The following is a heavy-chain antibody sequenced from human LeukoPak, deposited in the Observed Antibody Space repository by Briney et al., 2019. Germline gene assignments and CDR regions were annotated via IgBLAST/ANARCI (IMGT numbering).Heavy chain of an antibody. D-gene: IGHD4-17*01. V-gene: IGHV3-23*01. CDR2: ISGSGDTT. CDR3: AKRPSDYGDYVTYFDY. CDR1: GFTFKSYT. Sequence: PGGSLRLSCAASGFTFKSYTMSWVRQAPGKGLEWVSGISGSGDTTDFADSVRGRFTISRDNSRNTLYLQMNSLRVEDTAIYYCAKRPSDYGDYVTYFDYWGQGTLVTVSS. J-gene: IGHJ4*02.